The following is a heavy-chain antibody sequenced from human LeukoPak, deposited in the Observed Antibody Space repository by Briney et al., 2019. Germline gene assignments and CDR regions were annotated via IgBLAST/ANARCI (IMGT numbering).Heavy chain of an antibody. Sequence: PSETLSLTCTVSGGSISSSSYYWGWIRQPPGKGLEWIGSIYYSGSTYYNPSLKSRVTISVDTSKNQFSLKLSSVTAADTAVYYCARDPKGITIFGVVVDPAFDPWGQGTLVTVSS. CDR2: IYYSGST. CDR3: ARDPKGITIFGVVVDPAFDP. CDR1: GGSISSSSYY. V-gene: IGHV4-39*07. D-gene: IGHD3-3*01. J-gene: IGHJ5*02.